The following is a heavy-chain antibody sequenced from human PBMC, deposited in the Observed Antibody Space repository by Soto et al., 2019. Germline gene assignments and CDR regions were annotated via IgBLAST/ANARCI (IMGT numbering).Heavy chain of an antibody. D-gene: IGHD3-3*01. V-gene: IGHV3-74*01. J-gene: IGHJ6*03. CDR3: TRDAYYDFWSGYSAYYYYYMDV. CDR2: INGDGSST. Sequence: GSLRLSCAASGFTFSSYWMHWVRQAPGKGLGWVSRINGDGSSTTHADSVRGRFTISRDNTKNTLYLQMNSLRAEDTAVYYCTRDAYYDFWSGYSAYYYYYMDVWGKGTTVTVSS. CDR1: GFTFSSYW.